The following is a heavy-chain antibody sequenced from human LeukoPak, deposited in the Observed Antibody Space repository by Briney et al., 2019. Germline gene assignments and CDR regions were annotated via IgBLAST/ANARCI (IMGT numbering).Heavy chain of an antibody. CDR2: MSPNSGNT. CDR3: AKSPHPTVVTATLPVNFFDS. V-gene: IGHV1-8*02. D-gene: IGHD4-23*01. J-gene: IGHJ5*01. Sequence: GASVKVSCKASGYTFTNFDINWVRQATGQGLGWMGRMSPNSGNTVYAQKFQGRVTLTRNTSIGTAYMELSSLTSEDTAVYYCAKSPHPTVVTATLPVNFFDSWGQGTLVTVSS. CDR1: GYTFTNFD.